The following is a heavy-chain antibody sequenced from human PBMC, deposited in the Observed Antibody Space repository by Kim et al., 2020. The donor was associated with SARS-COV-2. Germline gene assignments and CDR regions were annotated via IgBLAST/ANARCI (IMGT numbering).Heavy chain of an antibody. J-gene: IGHJ4*02. CDR2: ISSSSSTI. CDR1: GFTFSSYS. CDR3: ARGGYRAFDY. V-gene: IGHV3-48*04. Sequence: GGSLRLSCAASGFTFSSYSMNWVRQAPGKGLAWVSYISSSSSTIYYADSVKGRFTISRDNAKNSLYFQMNSLRAEDTGVYYCARGGYRAFDYWGQGTLVTVSS. D-gene: IGHD5-18*01.